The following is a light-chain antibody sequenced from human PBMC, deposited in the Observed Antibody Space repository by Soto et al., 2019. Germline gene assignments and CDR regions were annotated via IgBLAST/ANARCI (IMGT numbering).Light chain of an antibody. J-gene: IGKJ4*01. CDR3: QQCYSVPFT. CDR2: WAS. V-gene: IGKV4-1*01. CDR1: QSVLYSSNNKNY. Sequence: DIVMTQSPDSLAVSLGERATINCKSSQSVLYSSNNKNYLAWYQQKPGQPPKLLIYWASTRESGVPDRFSGSGSGTDFTLTISSLQAEDVALYYCQQCYSVPFTFGGGTKVEI.